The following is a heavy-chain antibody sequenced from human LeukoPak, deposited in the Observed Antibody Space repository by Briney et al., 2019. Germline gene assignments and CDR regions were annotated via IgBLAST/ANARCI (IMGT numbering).Heavy chain of an antibody. V-gene: IGHV4-38-2*01. Sequence: SETLSLTCAVSVYSISSGYYWGWIRQPPGKGLEWIGSIYHSGSTYYNPSLKSRVTISVDTSKNQFSLKLSSVTAADTAVYYCARKGVAVASFDYWGQGTLVTVSS. CDR1: VYSISSGYY. D-gene: IGHD6-19*01. CDR3: ARKGVAVASFDY. CDR2: IYHSGST. J-gene: IGHJ4*02.